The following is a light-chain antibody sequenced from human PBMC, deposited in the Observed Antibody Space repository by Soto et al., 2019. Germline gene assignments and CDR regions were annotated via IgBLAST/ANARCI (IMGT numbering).Light chain of an antibody. CDR2: GAS. CDR3: QQYGSSLYT. J-gene: IGKJ2*01. V-gene: IGKV3-20*01. CDR1: QSVSSSH. Sequence: EIVLTQSPGTLSLSPGERATLSCRASQSVSSSHLVWYQQKPGQAPRLLIYGASSRATGIPDRFSGSGSGTDFTLTISRLEPEDFAVYYCQQYGSSLYTFGQGTKLEIK.